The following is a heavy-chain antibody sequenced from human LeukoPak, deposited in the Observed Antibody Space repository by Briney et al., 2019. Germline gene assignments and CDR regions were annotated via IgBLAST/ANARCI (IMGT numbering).Heavy chain of an antibody. J-gene: IGHJ2*01. D-gene: IGHD3-10*01. CDR3: ARAVTMVSRPRPESFDL. Sequence: SETLSLTCTVSGGSISSSSYYWGWIRQPPGKGLEWIGSIYYSGSTYYNPSLKSRVTISVDTSKNQFSLKLSSVTAADTAVYYCARAVTMVSRPRPESFDLWGRGTLVTVSS. CDR1: GGSISSSSYY. V-gene: IGHV4-39*07. CDR2: IYYSGST.